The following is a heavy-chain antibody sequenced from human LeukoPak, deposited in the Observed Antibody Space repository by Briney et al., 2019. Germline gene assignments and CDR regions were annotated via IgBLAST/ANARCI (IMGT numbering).Heavy chain of an antibody. D-gene: IGHD3-22*01. CDR3: VRETYYYGSSGYEVIGNFDY. CDR1: GFTFNSYA. V-gene: IGHV3-30-3*01. CDR2: VSSDGDTK. Sequence: GGSLRLSCAASGFTFNSYAMSWVRQAPGKGLEWVAVVSSDGDTKFYADSVKGRFTISRDNSKNTLYLQMNSLRAEDTAVYYCVRETYYYGSSGYEVIGNFDYWGQGTLVAVSS. J-gene: IGHJ4*02.